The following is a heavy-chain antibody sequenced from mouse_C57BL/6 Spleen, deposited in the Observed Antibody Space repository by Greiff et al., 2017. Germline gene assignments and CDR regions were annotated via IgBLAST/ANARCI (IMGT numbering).Heavy chain of an antibody. CDR1: GYTFTSYW. CDR2: IHPNSGST. Sequence: QVQLQQPGAELVKPGASVKLSCKASGYTFTSYWMHWVKQRPGRGLEWIGMIHPNSGSTNYNEKFKSKATLTVDKSSSTAYMQLSSLTSEDSAVYYCGAYYSNYGAMDYWGQGTSVTVSS. CDR3: GAYYSNYGAMDY. V-gene: IGHV1-64*01. J-gene: IGHJ4*01. D-gene: IGHD2-5*01.